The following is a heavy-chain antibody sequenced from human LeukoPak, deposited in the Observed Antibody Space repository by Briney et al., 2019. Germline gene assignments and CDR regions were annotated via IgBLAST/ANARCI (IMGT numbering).Heavy chain of an antibody. Sequence: PGGSLRLSCAASGFTFSSYSMNWVRQAPGKGLEWVSFISGSSNIYYPDSLKGRFTISRDNAKNSLYLQMNSLRAEDTAVYYCARGEYGSGSYHIDYWGQGTLVTVSS. CDR3: ARGEYGSGSYHIDY. J-gene: IGHJ4*02. CDR2: ISGSSNI. CDR1: GFTFSSYS. D-gene: IGHD3-10*01. V-gene: IGHV3-21*01.